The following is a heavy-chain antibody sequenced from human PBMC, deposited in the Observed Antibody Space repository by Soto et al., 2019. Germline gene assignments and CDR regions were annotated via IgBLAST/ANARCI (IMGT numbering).Heavy chain of an antibody. Sequence: PGGSLRLSCAASGFTFSSYGMHWVRQAPGKGLEWVAVISYDGSNKYYADSVKGRFTISRDNSKNTLYLQMNSLRAEDTAVYYCAKDLYCSGGSCYSEQDYYYYGMDVWGQGTTVTVSS. CDR3: AKDLYCSGGSCYSEQDYYYYGMDV. D-gene: IGHD2-15*01. V-gene: IGHV3-30*18. CDR1: GFTFSSYG. J-gene: IGHJ6*02. CDR2: ISYDGSNK.